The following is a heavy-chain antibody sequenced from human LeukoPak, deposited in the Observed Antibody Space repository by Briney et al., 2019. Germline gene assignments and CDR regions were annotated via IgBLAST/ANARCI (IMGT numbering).Heavy chain of an antibody. CDR1: AGTFSSYA. CDR2: IIPIFGTA. D-gene: IGHD6-13*01. V-gene: IGHV1-69*05. J-gene: IGHJ6*03. Sequence: SVKVSCKASAGTFSSYAISWVRQAPGQGLEWMGGIIPIFGTANYAQKFQGRVTITTDEATSTAYMELGSLRSEDTAVYYCASLSAAGISVRYYYYYYYRDVWDKGTTVTVSS. CDR3: ASLSAAGISVRYYYYYYYRDV.